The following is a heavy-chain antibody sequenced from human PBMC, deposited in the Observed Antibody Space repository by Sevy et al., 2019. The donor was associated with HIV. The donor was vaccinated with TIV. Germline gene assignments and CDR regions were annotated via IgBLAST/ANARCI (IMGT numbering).Heavy chain of an antibody. D-gene: IGHD3-10*02. J-gene: IGHJ4*02. V-gene: IGHV4-34*01. CDR2: INHTGSL. CDR1: GGSFSGYF. Sequence: SESLSLTCAVSGGSFSGYFWNWIRQSPGKGLEWIGEINHTGSLKYNPSLKSRVTISVDASKSQLSLHLRSVTAADTAGYHCARGRQAYVALVSSTVPFDYWGRGTTVTVSS. CDR3: ARGRQAYVALVSSTVPFDY.